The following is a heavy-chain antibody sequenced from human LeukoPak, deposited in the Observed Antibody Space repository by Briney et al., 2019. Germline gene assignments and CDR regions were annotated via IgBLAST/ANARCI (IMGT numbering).Heavy chain of an antibody. D-gene: IGHD4-23*01. Sequence: AGGSLRLSCAAAGCTFSSYAMSWVRQAPGKGLEWVSAISDSSGSTYYADSVKGRFTISRDNAKNTLYLQMNSLRAEDTAVYYCARDRKLDAVWGQGTLVTVSS. CDR1: GCTFSSYA. J-gene: IGHJ4*02. CDR3: ARDRKLDAV. CDR2: ISDSSGST. V-gene: IGHV3-23*01.